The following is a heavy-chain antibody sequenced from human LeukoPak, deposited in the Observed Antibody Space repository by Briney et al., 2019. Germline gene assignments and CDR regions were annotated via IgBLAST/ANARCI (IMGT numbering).Heavy chain of an antibody. V-gene: IGHV5-10-1*01. CDR1: GYSFTSHW. J-gene: IGHJ4*02. CDR2: IDPSDSYT. CDR3: VRRVKYSSGWFSGMDFYD. D-gene: IGHD6-19*01. Sequence: GESLQISCKGSGYSFTSHWITWVRQMPGKGREWMGRIDPSDSYTNYSPSIQGHVTISADKSINTAYLHWSRLKASDTAMYYCVRRVKYSSGWFSGMDFYDWGQGTLVTVST.